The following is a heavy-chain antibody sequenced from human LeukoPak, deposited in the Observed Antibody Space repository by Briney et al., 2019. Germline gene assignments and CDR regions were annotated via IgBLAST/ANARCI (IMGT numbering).Heavy chain of an antibody. D-gene: IGHD5-12*01. J-gene: IGHJ4*02. CDR2: ISYDGSNK. CDR1: GFTFSSYA. Sequence: QPGGSLRLSCAASGFTFSSYAMHWVRQAPGKGLEWVAVISYDGSNKYYADSVKGRFTISRDSSKNTLYLQMNSLRAEDTAVYYCARDVRGYDYGPFDYWGQGTLVTVSS. CDR3: ARDVRGYDYGPFDY. V-gene: IGHV3-30-3*01.